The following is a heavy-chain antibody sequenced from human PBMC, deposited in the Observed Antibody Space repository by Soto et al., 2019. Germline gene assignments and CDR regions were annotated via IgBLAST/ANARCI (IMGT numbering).Heavy chain of an antibody. J-gene: IGHJ6*02. D-gene: IGHD4-4*01. CDR3: ARDHSSSYYYYGMDV. Sequence: SETLSLTCTVSGGSIISGGYYWSLIRQHPGKGLEWIGYIYYSGSTYYNPSLKSRVTISVDTSKNQFSLKLSSVTAADTAVYYCARDHSSSYYYYGMDVWGQGTTVT. CDR2: IYYSGST. V-gene: IGHV4-31*03. CDR1: GGSIISGGYY.